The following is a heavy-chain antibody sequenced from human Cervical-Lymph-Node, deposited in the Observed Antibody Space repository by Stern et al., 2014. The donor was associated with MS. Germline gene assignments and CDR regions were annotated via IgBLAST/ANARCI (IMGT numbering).Heavy chain of an antibody. CDR3: ASRVGK. V-gene: IGHV4-31*03. CDR1: GGSISSGGYY. CDR2: LYYTGNS. J-gene: IGHJ4*02. D-gene: IGHD5-24*01. Sequence: QLQLQESGPGLVKPTQTLSLTCNVSGGSISSGGYYWSWNRQRPGEGLEWIGYLYYTGNSYYNPSLKSRVSIPGDTHKHQLAMNLTSVTVADTGVYYCASRVGKWGQGTLVTVSS.